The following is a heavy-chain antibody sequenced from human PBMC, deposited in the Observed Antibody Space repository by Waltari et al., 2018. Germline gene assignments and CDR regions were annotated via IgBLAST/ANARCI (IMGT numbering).Heavy chain of an antibody. CDR2: IKQDGSDK. V-gene: IGHV3-7*04. J-gene: IGHJ4*02. Sequence: EVQLVQSGGGLVQPGGSLRLSCEASGFNLSVYWMSWVRQAPGKRLEWLANIKQDGSDKYYVDSVRGRFIISRDNAKNSLHLQMNSLRVEDAAIYFCARVSRGLEDSWGQGTLVTVSS. D-gene: IGHD3-10*01. CDR3: ARVSRGLEDS. CDR1: GFNLSVYW.